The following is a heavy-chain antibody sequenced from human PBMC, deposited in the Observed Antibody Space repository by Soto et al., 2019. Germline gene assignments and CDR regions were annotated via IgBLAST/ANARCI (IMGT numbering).Heavy chain of an antibody. D-gene: IGHD6-13*01. V-gene: IGHV3-9*01. CDR1: GFTFDDYA. CDR2: LSWNSGGI. J-gene: IGHJ4*02. CDR3: AKEKDSAAGRAYFDY. Sequence: EVPLVESGGGWVQPGRSLRLSCAATGFTFDDYAMHWVRQAPGKGLEWVAGLSWNSGGIGYADSVKGRFTISRDNATNSLYLQMNSLATEDTALYYCAKEKDSAAGRAYFDYWGQGTLVTVSS.